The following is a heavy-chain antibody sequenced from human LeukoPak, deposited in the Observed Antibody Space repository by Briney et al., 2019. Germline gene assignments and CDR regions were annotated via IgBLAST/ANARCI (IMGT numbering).Heavy chain of an antibody. J-gene: IGHJ6*02. Sequence: GGSLRLSCTASRFTPDGHALPWVRQAPGEGLEWVAGIYWNNGVVDYADSVKGRFTISRDIAKRSVYLQMDSLRTEDTALYYCTSDIQPGGADVWGLGTTVTVSS. CDR2: IYWNNGVV. V-gene: IGHV3-9*02. CDR1: RFTPDGHA. CDR3: TSDIQPGGADV. D-gene: IGHD3-16*01.